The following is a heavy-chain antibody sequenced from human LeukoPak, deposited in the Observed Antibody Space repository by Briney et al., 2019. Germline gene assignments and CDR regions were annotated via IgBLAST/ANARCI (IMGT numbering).Heavy chain of an antibody. V-gene: IGHV3-11*01. D-gene: IGHD2-2*01. Sequence: GGSLRLSCAASGFTFSDYYMSWIRQAPGKGLEWVSYISSSGSTIYYADSVKGRFTISRDNAKNSLYPQMNSLRAEDTAVYYCARALNPGYCSSTSCYPNWFDPWGQGTLVTVSS. CDR3: ARALNPGYCSSTSCYPNWFDP. CDR1: GFTFSDYY. CDR2: ISSSGSTI. J-gene: IGHJ5*02.